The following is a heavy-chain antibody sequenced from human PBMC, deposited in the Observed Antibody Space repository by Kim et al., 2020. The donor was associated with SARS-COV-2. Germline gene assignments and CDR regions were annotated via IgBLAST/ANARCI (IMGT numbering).Heavy chain of an antibody. Sequence: GGSLRLSCTVYGITISSRWMQWVRQVPGKGLVWVSLINGDGRSTTYADFVEGRFTVSRDNAENTLHLQMSGLRGEDTAIYYCGMGNYWEMRDWGQGTLAT. J-gene: IGHJ4*02. CDR1: GITISSRW. CDR3: GMGNYWEMRD. V-gene: IGHV3-74*03. CDR2: INGDGRST. D-gene: IGHD2-8*02.